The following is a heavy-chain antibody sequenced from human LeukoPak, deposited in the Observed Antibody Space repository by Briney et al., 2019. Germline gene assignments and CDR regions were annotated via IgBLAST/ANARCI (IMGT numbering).Heavy chain of an antibody. CDR1: GGSISSRTYY. V-gene: IGHV4-39*07. J-gene: IGHJ6*03. CDR2: IYYSGTT. Sequence: SETLSLTCTVSGGSISSRTYYWGWIRQPPGQGLEWIGTIYYSGTTYYNPSLKSQVTISLDTSKNQFSLKLSSVTAADTAIYYCARDFSSSSTVYYYYYMDVWGKGTTVTVSS. CDR3: ARDFSSSSTVYYYYYMDV. D-gene: IGHD6-6*01.